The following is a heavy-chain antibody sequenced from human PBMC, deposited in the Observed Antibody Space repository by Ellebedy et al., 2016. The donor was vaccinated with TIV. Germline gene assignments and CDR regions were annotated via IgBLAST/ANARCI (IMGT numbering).Heavy chain of an antibody. CDR3: GRTEYGDSYYFDN. CDR2: IYSDGST. D-gene: IGHD4-17*01. J-gene: IGHJ4*02. Sequence: GESLKISCAASGFIVGPNYMTWVRQAPGKGLEWVSVIYSDGSTYYADSVKGRFTISRDNSKNTLYLQMNRLSAEDTAVYYCGRTEYGDSYYFDNWGQGTLVTVSS. V-gene: IGHV3-53*01. CDR1: GFIVGPNY.